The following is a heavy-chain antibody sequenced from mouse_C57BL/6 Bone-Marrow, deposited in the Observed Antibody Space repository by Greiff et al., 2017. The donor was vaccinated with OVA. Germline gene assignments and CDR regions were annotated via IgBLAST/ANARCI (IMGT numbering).Heavy chain of an antibody. D-gene: IGHD2-2*01. CDR3: ACPWLRGHFDD. Sequence: VKLQQSGAELVKPGASVKLSCTASGFTINDYYMHWVKQRPEQGLEWIGRFDPEDGDTKYAPNFQGKATITADTSSNTAYLQLSCLTSEDTAVDYWACPWLRGHFDDWGTGTTVTVSS. J-gene: IGHJ1*03. V-gene: IGHV14-2*01. CDR1: GFTINDYY. CDR2: FDPEDGDT.